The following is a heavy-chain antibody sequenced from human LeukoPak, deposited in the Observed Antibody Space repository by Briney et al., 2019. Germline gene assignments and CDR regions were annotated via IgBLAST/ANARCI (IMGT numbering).Heavy chain of an antibody. Sequence: ASVKVSCKASGYTFTGYYMHWARQAPGQGLEWMGWINPNSGGTNYAQKFQGRVTMTRDTSISTAYMELSRLRSDDTAVYYCARDYGGNANWFDPWGQGTLVTVSS. J-gene: IGHJ5*02. CDR2: INPNSGGT. V-gene: IGHV1-2*02. CDR3: ARDYGGNANWFDP. CDR1: GYTFTGYY. D-gene: IGHD4-23*01.